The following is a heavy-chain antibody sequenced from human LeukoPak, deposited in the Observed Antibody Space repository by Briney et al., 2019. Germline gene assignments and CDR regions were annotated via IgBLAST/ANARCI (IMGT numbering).Heavy chain of an antibody. CDR1: GGSISSYY. D-gene: IGHD2-2*01. V-gene: IGHV4-4*07. CDR3: ARDAGPYCSSTSCHPYYFDY. J-gene: IGHJ4*02. Sequence: SETLSLTCTVSGGSISSYYWSWIRQPAGKGLEWIGRIYTSGSTYYNPSLKSRVTISVDTSKNQFSLKLSSVTAADTAVYYCARDAGPYCSSTSCHPYYFDYWGQGTXVTXXS. CDR2: IYTSGST.